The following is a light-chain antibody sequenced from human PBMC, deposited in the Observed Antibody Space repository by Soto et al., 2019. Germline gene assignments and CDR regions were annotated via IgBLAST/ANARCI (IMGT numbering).Light chain of an antibody. CDR2: GAS. CDR1: QSVSSSY. V-gene: IGKV3-20*01. CDR3: QQYNNWART. J-gene: IGKJ1*01. Sequence: EIVLTQSPGTLSLSPGERATLSCRASQSVSSSYLAWYQQKPGQAPRLLIYGASSRATGIPDRFSGSGSGTDFTLTISSLQSEDFATYYCQQYNNWARTFGQGTKVDIK.